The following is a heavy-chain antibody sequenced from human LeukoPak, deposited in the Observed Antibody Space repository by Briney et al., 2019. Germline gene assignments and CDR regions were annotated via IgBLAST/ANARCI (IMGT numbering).Heavy chain of an antibody. Sequence: SETLSLTCTVSGGSISSGSYYWSWIRQPAGKGLEWIGRIYTSGSTNYNPSLKSRVTISVDTSKNQFSLKLSSVTAADTAVYYCTRERVKVGVVVGRPYYYYMDVWGKGTTVTVSS. V-gene: IGHV4-61*02. CDR3: TRERVKVGVVVGRPYYYYMDV. D-gene: IGHD2-15*01. CDR2: IYTSGST. CDR1: GGSISSGSYY. J-gene: IGHJ6*03.